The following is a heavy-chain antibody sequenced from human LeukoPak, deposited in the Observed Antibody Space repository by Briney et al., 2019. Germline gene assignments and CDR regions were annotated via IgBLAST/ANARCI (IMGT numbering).Heavy chain of an antibody. V-gene: IGHV3-15*01. Sequence: PGGSLRLSCAASGFTFSNAWMSWVRQAPGKGLEWVGRIKSKTDGGTTDYAAPVKGRFTISRDDSKNTLYLQMNSLRAEDTAVYYCANLRQQQYYYYGMDVWGQGTTVTVSS. CDR2: IKSKTDGGTT. D-gene: IGHD6-13*01. CDR1: GFTFSNAW. J-gene: IGHJ6*02. CDR3: ANLRQQQYYYYGMDV.